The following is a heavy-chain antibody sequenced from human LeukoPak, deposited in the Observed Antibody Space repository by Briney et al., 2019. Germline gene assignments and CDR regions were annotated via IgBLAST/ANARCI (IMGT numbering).Heavy chain of an antibody. CDR1: GGTFSSYA. Sequence: ASVKVSCNASGGTFSSYAISWVRQAPGQGLEWMGGIIPIFGTANYAQEFQGRVPVTTDESTSTAYMELSSLRSEDTAVYYCARDRYCSGGSCYYYMDVWGKGTTASVSS. J-gene: IGHJ6*03. CDR3: ARDRYCSGGSCYYYMDV. CDR2: IIPIFGTA. D-gene: IGHD2-15*01. V-gene: IGHV1-69*05.